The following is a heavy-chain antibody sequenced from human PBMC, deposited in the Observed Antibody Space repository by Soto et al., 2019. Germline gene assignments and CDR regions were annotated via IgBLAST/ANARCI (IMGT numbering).Heavy chain of an antibody. CDR2: ISAGGSNT. CDR1: GFTFRSYA. Sequence: GGSLRLSCAVSGFTFRSYAMSWVRQAPGKGPEWVSVISAGGSNTYYADSVKGRFTISRDNSKNTLYLLMNSLGDEDTAVYYSSNKGTTSSAFEIWGQGTMVTVSS. D-gene: IGHD2-2*01. V-gene: IGHV3-23*01. CDR3: SNKGTTSSAFEI. J-gene: IGHJ3*02.